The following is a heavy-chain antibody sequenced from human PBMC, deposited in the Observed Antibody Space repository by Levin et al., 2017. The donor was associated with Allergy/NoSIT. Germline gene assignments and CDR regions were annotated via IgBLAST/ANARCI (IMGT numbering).Heavy chain of an antibody. CDR2: ISGSGGST. CDR3: AKDRRIQLWLRPVVADY. Sequence: GASVKVSCAASGFTFSSYAMSWVRQAPGKGLEWVSAISGSGGSTYYADSVKGRFTISRDNSKNTLYLQMNSLRAEDTAVYYCAKDRRIQLWLRPVVADYWGQGTLVTVSS. CDR1: GFTFSSYA. D-gene: IGHD5-18*01. V-gene: IGHV3-23*01. J-gene: IGHJ4*02.